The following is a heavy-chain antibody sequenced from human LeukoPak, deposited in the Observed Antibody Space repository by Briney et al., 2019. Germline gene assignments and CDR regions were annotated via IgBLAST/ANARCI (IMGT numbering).Heavy chain of an antibody. CDR3: AKRSVTMIVVANYYHMDV. CDR1: GFTFSSYS. Sequence: GGSLRLSCAASGFTFSSYSLSWVRQAPGKGLEWVSSISSRSSYIDYADSLKGRFTISRDNAKNSLYLQMNSLRAEDTAVYYCAKRSVTMIVVANYYHMDVWGKGTTVTISS. D-gene: IGHD3-22*01. CDR2: ISSRSSYI. V-gene: IGHV3-21*04. J-gene: IGHJ6*03.